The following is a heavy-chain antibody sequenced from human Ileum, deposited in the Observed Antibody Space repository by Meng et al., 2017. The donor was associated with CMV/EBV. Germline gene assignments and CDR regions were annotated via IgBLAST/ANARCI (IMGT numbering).Heavy chain of an antibody. CDR3: AREARYYDSSGRSSGMDG. J-gene: IGHJ6*02. CDR1: GFTFSEYY. Sequence: GESLKISCAASGFTFSEYYMSWIRQAPGQGLEWVAYITSGSTIYYADSVKGRFTISRDNDKHSLHLQMNGLRAEDTAVYYCAREARYYDSSGRSSGMDGWGQGTTVTVSS. V-gene: IGHV3-11*04. D-gene: IGHD3-22*01. CDR2: ITSGSTI.